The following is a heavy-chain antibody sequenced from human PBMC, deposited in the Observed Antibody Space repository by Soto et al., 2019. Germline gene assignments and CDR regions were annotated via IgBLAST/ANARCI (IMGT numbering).Heavy chain of an antibody. CDR1: GGTFSSYA. Sequence: SVNVSCKASGGTFSSYAISWVRQAPGQGLEWMGGIIPIFGTANYAQKFQGRVTITADESTSTAYMELSSLRSEDTAVYYCARGPNVDTAMVNYYYYGMDVWGQGTTVTVSS. CDR3: ARGPNVDTAMVNYYYYGMDV. J-gene: IGHJ6*02. CDR2: IIPIFGTA. D-gene: IGHD5-18*01. V-gene: IGHV1-69*13.